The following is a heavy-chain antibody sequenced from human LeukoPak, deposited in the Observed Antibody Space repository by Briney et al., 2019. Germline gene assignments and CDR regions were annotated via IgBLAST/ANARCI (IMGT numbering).Heavy chain of an antibody. CDR1: GGSISSGSYY. CDR2: IYTSGST. D-gene: IGHD2-2*03. J-gene: IGHJ4*02. CDR3: ARDLDI. Sequence: TSETLSLTCTVSGGSISSGSYYWSWIRQPAGKGLEWIGRIYTSGSTNYNPSLKSRATISVDTSKNQFSLKLSSVTAADTAVYYCARDLDIWGQGTLVTVSS. V-gene: IGHV4-61*02.